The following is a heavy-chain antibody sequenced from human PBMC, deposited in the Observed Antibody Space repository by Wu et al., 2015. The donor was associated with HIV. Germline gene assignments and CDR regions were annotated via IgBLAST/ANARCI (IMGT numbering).Heavy chain of an antibody. CDR2: IIPIFNTA. V-gene: IGHV1-69*13. CDR3: ATEGGYYLTTSLDS. Sequence: QVQLVQSGAEVKKPGASVMVSCKAFGYAFTNYDISWVRQAPGQGLEWMGRIIPIFNTADYSQRFQGRVTITADESTNTAYMQLSSLRFDDTAIYYCATEGGYYLTTSLDSWGQGTLVTVSS. D-gene: IGHD3-10*01. J-gene: IGHJ4*02. CDR1: GYAFTNYD.